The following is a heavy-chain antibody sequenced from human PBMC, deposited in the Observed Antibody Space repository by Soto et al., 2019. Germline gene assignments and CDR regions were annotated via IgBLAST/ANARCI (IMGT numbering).Heavy chain of an antibody. D-gene: IGHD2-15*01. CDR1: GFTFSSYG. J-gene: IGHJ4*02. CDR2: ISYDGSNK. Sequence: QVQLVESGGGVVQPGRSLRLSCAASGFTFSSYGMHWVRQAPGKGLEWVAVISYDGSNKYYADSVKGRFTISRDNSKNTLYLQMNSLRAEDTAVYYCAKGERSAAGDYWGQGTLVTVSS. CDR3: AKGERSAAGDY. V-gene: IGHV3-30*18.